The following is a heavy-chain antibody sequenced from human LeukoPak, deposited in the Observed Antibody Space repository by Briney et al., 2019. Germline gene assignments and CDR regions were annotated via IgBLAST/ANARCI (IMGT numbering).Heavy chain of an antibody. Sequence: SETLSLTCTVSGGSISSSSYYWGWIRQPPGKGLEWIGIIYYSGTTYYNPSLKSRVTISIDTSKNQFSLKLTSVTAADTAVYFCARNFPGVGCSGGSCYDYWGQGTLVTVSS. V-gene: IGHV4-39*07. CDR3: ARNFPGVGCSGGSCYDY. D-gene: IGHD2-15*01. CDR1: GGSISSSSYY. CDR2: IYYSGTT. J-gene: IGHJ4*02.